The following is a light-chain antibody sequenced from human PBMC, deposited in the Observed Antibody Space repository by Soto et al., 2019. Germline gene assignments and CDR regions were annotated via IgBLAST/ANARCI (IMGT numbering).Light chain of an antibody. J-gene: IGKJ1*01. Sequence: ESVLTQSPATLSLSPGERATLFCRASQSVSGYLAWYQQKPGQAPRLLIYDASNRATGIPVRFSGSGSGTDFTLTISSLEPEDFAVYYCQQRSSWPEWTFGQGTKVEIK. CDR3: QQRSSWPEWT. V-gene: IGKV3-11*01. CDR1: QSVSGY. CDR2: DAS.